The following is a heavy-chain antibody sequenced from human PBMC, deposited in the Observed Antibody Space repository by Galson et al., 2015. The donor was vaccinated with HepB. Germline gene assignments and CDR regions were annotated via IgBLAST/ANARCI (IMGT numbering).Heavy chain of an antibody. CDR3: ATPRSSGYYAILPY. V-gene: IGHV3-74*01. Sequence: SLRLSCAASGFTFSTYWMHWVRQAPGKGLVWVSRINSDGSSTTYADSVKGRFTISRDNAKNTLYLQMNSLRAKDTAMYYCATPRSSGYYAILPYWGQGTLVTVSS. CDR1: GFTFSTYW. J-gene: IGHJ4*02. D-gene: IGHD3-22*01. CDR2: INSDGSST.